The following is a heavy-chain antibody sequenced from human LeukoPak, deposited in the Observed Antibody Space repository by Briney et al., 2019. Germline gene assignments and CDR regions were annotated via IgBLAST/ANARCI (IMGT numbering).Heavy chain of an antibody. CDR1: GFTFSAYA. CDR2: IGSDNKP. CDR3: ARGFGELSETYFDY. D-gene: IGHD3-10*01. J-gene: IGHJ4*02. V-gene: IGHV3-23*05. Sequence: GGSLRLSCEASGFTFSAYAMTWVRQAPGQGLEWVSSIGSDNKPHYSESVKGRFAISRDNSKNTLYLQMNSLRTEDTAVYYCARGFGELSETYFDYWGQGTLVTVSS.